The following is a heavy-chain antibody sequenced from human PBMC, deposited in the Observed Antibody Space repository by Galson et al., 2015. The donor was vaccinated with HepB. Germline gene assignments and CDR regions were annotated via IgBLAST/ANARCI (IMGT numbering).Heavy chain of an antibody. V-gene: IGHV1-2*02. CDR1: GYTFTGHS. D-gene: IGHD1-1*01. Sequence: SVKVSCKASGYTFTGHSIHWVRQAPGQGLEWMGWISPDSGGTDYAQKFHGRVTMTRDTPINTAYMELSRPTSDDTAMYYCARETASIDYLGQGTLVTVSS. CDR2: ISPDSGGT. CDR3: ARETASIDY. J-gene: IGHJ4*02.